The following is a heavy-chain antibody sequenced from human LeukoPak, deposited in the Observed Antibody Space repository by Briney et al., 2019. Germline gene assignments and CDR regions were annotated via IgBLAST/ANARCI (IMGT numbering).Heavy chain of an antibody. V-gene: IGHV4-59*12. CDR3: ARDGSGSSKFDF. J-gene: IGHJ4*02. D-gene: IGHD3-10*01. Sequence: SETLSLTCTVSAGSISTYYWSWIRQPPGKGLEWIGYIHYSGGTNYNPSLKSRVTISLDTSKNQFSLRLSSVTAADTAVYYCARDGSGSSKFDFWGQGNLVTVSS. CDR1: AGSISTYY. CDR2: IHYSGGT.